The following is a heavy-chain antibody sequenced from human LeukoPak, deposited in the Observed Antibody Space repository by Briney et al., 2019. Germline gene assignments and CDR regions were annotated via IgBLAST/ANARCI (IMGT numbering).Heavy chain of an antibody. Sequence: GGSLRLSCAASGFTFSSYSMNWVRQAPGKGLEWVSSISSSSSYIYYADSVKGRFTISRDNAKNSLYLQMNSLRAEDTAVYYCARDSGCSSTSCYTGGDYWGRGTLVTVSS. J-gene: IGHJ4*02. CDR1: GFTFSSYS. CDR2: ISSSSSYI. V-gene: IGHV3-21*01. CDR3: ARDSGCSSTSCYTGGDY. D-gene: IGHD2-2*02.